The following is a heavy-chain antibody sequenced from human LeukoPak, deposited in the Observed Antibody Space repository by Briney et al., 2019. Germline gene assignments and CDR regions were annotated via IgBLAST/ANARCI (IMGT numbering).Heavy chain of an antibody. V-gene: IGHV7-4-1*02. CDR3: ARDLIRDLYSSSSWGFDP. D-gene: IGHD6-6*01. Sequence: ASVKVSCKVSGYTLTELSMHWVRQAPGQGLEWMGWINTNTGNPTYAQGFTGRFVFSLDTSVSTAYLQISSLKAEDTAVYYCARDLIRDLYSSSSWGFDPWGQGTLVTVSS. J-gene: IGHJ5*02. CDR2: INTNTGNP. CDR1: GYTLTELS.